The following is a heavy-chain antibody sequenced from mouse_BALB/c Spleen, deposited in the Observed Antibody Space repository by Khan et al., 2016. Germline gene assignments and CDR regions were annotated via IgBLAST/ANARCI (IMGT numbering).Heavy chain of an antibody. V-gene: IGHV1-80*01. D-gene: IGHD1-1*01. CDR3: ASSCDDALAD. J-gene: IGHJ3*01. Sequence: QVQLQQSGAELVRPGSSVKISCKASGYAFSSYWMNWVKQRPGQGLEWIGQIYPGDGDTNYNGKFKGKATLTADKSSSPAYMQLSSLTSEDSAVYFCASSCDDALADWGQGTLVTVSA. CDR2: IYPGDGDT. CDR1: GYAFSSYW.